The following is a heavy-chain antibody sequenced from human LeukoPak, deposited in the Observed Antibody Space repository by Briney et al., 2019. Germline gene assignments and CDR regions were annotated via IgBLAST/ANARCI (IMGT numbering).Heavy chain of an antibody. CDR2: INHSGST. CDR3: ARDTTVTFYGMDV. CDR1: GGSFSGYY. V-gene: IGHV4-34*01. Sequence: SETLSLTCAVYGGSFSGYYWSWIRQPPGKGLEWIGEINHSGSTNYNPSLKSRVTISVDTSKSQFSLKLSSVTAADTAVYYCARDTTVTFYGMDVWGQGTTVTVSS. J-gene: IGHJ6*02. D-gene: IGHD4-17*01.